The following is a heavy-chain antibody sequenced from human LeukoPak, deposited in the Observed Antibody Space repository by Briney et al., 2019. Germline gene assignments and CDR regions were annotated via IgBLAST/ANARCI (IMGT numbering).Heavy chain of an antibody. D-gene: IGHD1-26*01. V-gene: IGHV3-21*01. CDR3: ARDKRSYREFDY. CDR2: ISSSTIYI. J-gene: IGHJ4*02. Sequence: PGGSLRLSCAASGFTFSNYNMNWVRQAPGKGLEWVSSISSSTIYIYYADSVQGRFTISRDNAGNSLYLQMNSLRADDTAVYYCARDKRSYREFDYWGQGTLVAVSS. CDR1: GFTFSNYN.